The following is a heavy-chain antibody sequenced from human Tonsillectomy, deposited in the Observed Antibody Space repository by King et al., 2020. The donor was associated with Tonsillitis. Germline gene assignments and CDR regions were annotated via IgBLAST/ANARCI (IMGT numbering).Heavy chain of an antibody. Sequence: VQLVESGGGVVQPGRSLRLSCAASGFTFSSYTMHWVRQAPGKGLEWVAVISYDGSNKYYADSLKGRFTTSRDNSKNTLYLQMNSLRAEDTAVYYCARGRITMVRGVTDWFDPWGQGTLVTVSS. V-gene: IGHV3-30-3*01. J-gene: IGHJ5*02. CDR3: ARGRITMVRGVTDWFDP. D-gene: IGHD3-10*01. CDR2: ISYDGSNK. CDR1: GFTFSSYT.